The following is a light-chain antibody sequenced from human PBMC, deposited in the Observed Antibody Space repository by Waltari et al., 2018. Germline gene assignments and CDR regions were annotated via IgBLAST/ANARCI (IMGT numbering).Light chain of an antibody. J-gene: IGKJ2*01. V-gene: IGKV2-28*01. CDR1: QSLLHSNGYNY. CDR3: LQVLQTPMFT. CDR2: LGS. Sequence: DIVMTQSPLSLPVTPGEPASISCRSIQSLLHSNGYNYLDWYLQKPGQSPQLLIYLGSTRASGVPDRFSGSGSGTDFTLKISRVEAEDVGVYYCLQVLQTPMFTFGQGTKLEIK.